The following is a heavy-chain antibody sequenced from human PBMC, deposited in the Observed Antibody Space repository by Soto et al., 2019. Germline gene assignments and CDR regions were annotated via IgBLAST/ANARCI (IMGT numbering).Heavy chain of an antibody. V-gene: IGHV3-23*01. CDR3: AKSEVVPTNWFDP. D-gene: IGHD3-22*01. J-gene: IGHJ5*02. CDR1: GFTFSSYA. CDR2: ISGSGGST. Sequence: GGSRRLSCAASGFTFSSYAMSWVRQAPGKGLEWVSAISGSGGSTYYAYSVKGRFTISRDNSKNTLYLQMNSLRAEDTAVYYCAKSEVVPTNWFDPWGQGTLVTVSS.